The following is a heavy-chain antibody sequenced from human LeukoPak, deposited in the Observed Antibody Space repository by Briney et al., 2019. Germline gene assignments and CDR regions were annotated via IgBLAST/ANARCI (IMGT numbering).Heavy chain of an antibody. CDR2: IYTSGST. J-gene: IGHJ3*02. V-gene: IGHV4-4*07. CDR1: GGSISSYY. D-gene: IGHD3-22*01. CDR3: ARATTTYYYDSSGWTHAFDI. Sequence: KTSETLSHTCTVSGGSISSYYWSWIRQPAGKGLEWIGRIYTSGSTNYNPSLKSRVTMSVDTSKNQFSLKLSSVTAADTAVYYCARATTTYYYDSSGWTHAFDIWGQGTMVTVSS.